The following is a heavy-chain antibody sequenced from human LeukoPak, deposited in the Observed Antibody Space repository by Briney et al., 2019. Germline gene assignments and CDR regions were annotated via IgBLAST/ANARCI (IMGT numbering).Heavy chain of an antibody. J-gene: IGHJ4*02. CDR2: ISGSGGST. CDR1: GFTFSSYA. CDR3: AKDPFPHCSGGSYYSGGGDY. V-gene: IGHV3-23*01. D-gene: IGHD2-15*01. Sequence: HPGGSLRLSCAASGFTFSSYAMSWVRQAPGKGLEWVSAISGSGGSTYYADSVKGRFTISRDNSKNTLYLQMNSLRAEDTAVYYCAKDPFPHCSGGSYYSGGGDYWGQGTLVTVSS.